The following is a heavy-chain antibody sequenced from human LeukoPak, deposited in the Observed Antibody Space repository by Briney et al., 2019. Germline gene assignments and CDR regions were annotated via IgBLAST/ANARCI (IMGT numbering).Heavy chain of an antibody. CDR3: ARSLYGFIAVAGFDY. J-gene: IGHJ4*02. CDR2: IKQDGSEK. Sequence: TGGSLRLSCAASGFTFSSYWMSWVRQAPGKGLEWVANIKQDGSEKYYVDSVKGRFTISRDNAKNSLYLQMNSLRAEDTAVYYCARSLYGFIAVAGFDYWGQGTLVTVSS. CDR1: GFTFSSYW. D-gene: IGHD6-19*01. V-gene: IGHV3-7*01.